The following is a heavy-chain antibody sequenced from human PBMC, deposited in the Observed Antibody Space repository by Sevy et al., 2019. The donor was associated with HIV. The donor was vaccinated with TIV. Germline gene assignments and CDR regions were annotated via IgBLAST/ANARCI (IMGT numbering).Heavy chain of an antibody. CDR2: TYDRSKWDN. CDR3: ARGKIQLLNWIDP. Sequence: SQTLSLTCAISGDSVFSNSAAWNWIRQSPSRGLEWLGRTYDRSKWDNDYAVSVKSRITINPDTSKNHFSLQLNSVTPEDTAVYYCARGKIQLLNWIDPWGQGTLVTVSS. CDR1: GDSVFSNSAA. J-gene: IGHJ5*02. V-gene: IGHV6-1*01. D-gene: IGHD5-18*01.